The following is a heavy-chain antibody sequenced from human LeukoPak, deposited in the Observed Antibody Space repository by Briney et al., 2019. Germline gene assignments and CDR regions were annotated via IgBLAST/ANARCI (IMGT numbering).Heavy chain of an antibody. Sequence: ASVKVSCKASGGTFSMYAISWVRQAPGQGLEWMGRIVPFLNITNYAQKFQGRLTITADKVTRTAYMELSSLRSEDTAVYFCARDPDSSADDYWGQGTLVTVSS. J-gene: IGHJ4*02. CDR1: GGTFSMYA. V-gene: IGHV1-69*04. D-gene: IGHD3-22*01. CDR2: IVPFLNIT. CDR3: ARDPDSSADDY.